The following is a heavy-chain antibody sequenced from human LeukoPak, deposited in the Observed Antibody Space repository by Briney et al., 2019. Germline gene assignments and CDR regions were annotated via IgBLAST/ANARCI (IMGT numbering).Heavy chain of an antibody. V-gene: IGHV3-30*12. J-gene: IGHJ4*02. Sequence: PGGSLRLSCAASGFTFSSYGMHWVRQSPGKGLEWVAVISSDGNTRYYANSVQGRFNISRDNSKNPLDLQMNSLRAEDTAVYYCAGKVASGYWGQGTLVTVSS. CDR2: ISSDGNTR. CDR1: GFTFSSYG. D-gene: IGHD5-12*01. CDR3: AGKVASGY.